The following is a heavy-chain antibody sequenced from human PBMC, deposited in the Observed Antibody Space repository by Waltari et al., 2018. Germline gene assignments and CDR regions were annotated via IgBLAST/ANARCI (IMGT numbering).Heavy chain of an antibody. Sequence: QVQLQQWGAGLLKPSETLPLTCAVYGGSFSGYYWSWIRQPPGKGLEWIGEINHSGSTNYNPSLKSRVSISIDTSKNQFSLKLSSVTAADTAVYYCARAGAWYAFDIWGQGTMVTVSS. CDR1: GGSFSGYY. CDR3: ARAGAWYAFDI. D-gene: IGHD6-19*01. J-gene: IGHJ3*02. V-gene: IGHV4-34*01. CDR2: INHSGST.